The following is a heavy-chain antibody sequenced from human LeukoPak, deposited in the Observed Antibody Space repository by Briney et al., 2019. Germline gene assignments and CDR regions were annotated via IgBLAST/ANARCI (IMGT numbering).Heavy chain of an antibody. V-gene: IGHV3-21*01. Sequence: GGSLRLSCAASGFTFSSYSMNWVRQAPGKGLEWVSSISSSSSYIYYADSVKGRFTISRDNAKNSLYLQMNSLRAEDTAVYYCARGIGIAAAGRLFDYWGQGTLVTVSS. CDR2: ISSSSSYI. CDR3: ARGIGIAAAGRLFDY. J-gene: IGHJ4*02. D-gene: IGHD6-13*01. CDR1: GFTFSSYS.